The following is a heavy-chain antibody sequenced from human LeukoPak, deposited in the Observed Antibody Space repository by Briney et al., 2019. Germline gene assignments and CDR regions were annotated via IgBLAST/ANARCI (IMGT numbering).Heavy chain of an antibody. CDR1: GFTFSDYY. CDR2: ISSSGSTI. J-gene: IGHJ6*02. V-gene: IGHV3-11*01. Sequence: GGSLRLSCAASGFTFSDYYMSWIRQAPGKGLEWVSYISSSGSTIYYADSVKGRFTISRDNAKNPLYLQMNSLRAEDTAVYYCARAPTTKTGTKDYYYYGMDVWGQGTTVTVSS. CDR3: ARAPTTKTGTKDYYYYGMDV. D-gene: IGHD1-1*01.